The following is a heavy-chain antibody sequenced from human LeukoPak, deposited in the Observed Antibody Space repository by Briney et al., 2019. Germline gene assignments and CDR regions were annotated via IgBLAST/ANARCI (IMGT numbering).Heavy chain of an antibody. J-gene: IGHJ5*02. CDR1: GFTFSSYA. V-gene: IGHV3-30-3*01. CDR3: ARTLTMLSWFDP. Sequence: PGWSLRLSCPASGFTFSSYAMHWVRQAPAKGLEWVAVMSYDGSNKYYADSVKGRFTISRDNPKNTLYLQMNSLRPEDTAVYYCARTLTMLSWFDPWGQGTLVTVSS. D-gene: IGHD4/OR15-4a*01. CDR2: MSYDGSNK.